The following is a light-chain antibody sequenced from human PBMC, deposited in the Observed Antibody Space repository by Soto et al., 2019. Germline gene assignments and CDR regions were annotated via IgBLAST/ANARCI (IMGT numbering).Light chain of an antibody. CDR3: AVWDDSLSGVV. Sequence: QSVLAQPPSASGTPGQRVTISCSRSTSNVGSNLASWYQQLPGSAPKLLIYNDYERPSGVPDRFSGSKSGTSASLGISGLRSEDEADYFCAVWDDSLSGVVFGGGTKLTVL. CDR2: NDY. V-gene: IGLV1-47*02. CDR1: TSNVGSNL. J-gene: IGLJ2*01.